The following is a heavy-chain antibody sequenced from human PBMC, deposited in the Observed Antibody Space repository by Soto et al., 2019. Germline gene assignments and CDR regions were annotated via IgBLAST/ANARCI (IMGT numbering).Heavy chain of an antibody. CDR1: GFTFGNYW. D-gene: IGHD3-16*01. Sequence: PGGSLRLSCAVSGFTFGNYWMHWVRQAPGKGLDWVALISYDGINKYYADSVKGRFILSRDNSKNTLYLQMNGLRPDDTAVYFCTAPGHTSVLYYFDYWGQGALVTVSS. CDR2: ISYDGINK. J-gene: IGHJ4*02. V-gene: IGHV3-30-3*01. CDR3: TAPGHTSVLYYFDY.